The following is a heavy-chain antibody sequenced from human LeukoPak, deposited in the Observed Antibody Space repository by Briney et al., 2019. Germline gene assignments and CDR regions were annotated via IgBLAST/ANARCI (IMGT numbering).Heavy chain of an antibody. Sequence: PGGSLRLSCAASGFTFSSYAMSWVRQAPGKGLEWVSAISGSGGSTYYADSVKGRFTISRDNSKNTLYLQMNSLRAEDTAVYYCAKYTGSSGYAIKPDYWGQGTLVTVPS. J-gene: IGHJ4*02. CDR3: AKYTGSSGYAIKPDY. D-gene: IGHD3-22*01. CDR1: GFTFSSYA. CDR2: ISGSGGST. V-gene: IGHV3-23*01.